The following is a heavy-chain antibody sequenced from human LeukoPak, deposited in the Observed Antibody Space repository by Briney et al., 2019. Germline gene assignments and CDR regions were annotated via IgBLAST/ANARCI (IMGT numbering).Heavy chain of an antibody. J-gene: IGHJ6*02. CDR3: ARVLYYGMDV. CDR2: IYYSGST. Sequence: SETLSLTCAVYGGSFSGYYWSWIRQPPGKGLEWIGYIYYSGSTNYNPSLKSRVTISVDTSKNQFSLKLSSVTAADTAVYYCARVLYYGMDVWGQGTTVTVAS. CDR1: GGSFSGYY. V-gene: IGHV4-59*01.